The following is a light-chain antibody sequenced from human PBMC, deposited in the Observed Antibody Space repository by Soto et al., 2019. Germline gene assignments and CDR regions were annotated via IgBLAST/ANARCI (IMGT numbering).Light chain of an antibody. Sequence: IVLTQSPATLSLSPGERATLSCRASQSVSRFLAWYQQKPGQAPRLLMYDASNRATGVPARFSGSGSGTDFTLTISSLEPEDFAFYFCQQRSNWPSTFGGGTKVELK. CDR1: QSVSRF. CDR2: DAS. CDR3: QQRSNWPST. J-gene: IGKJ4*01. V-gene: IGKV3-11*01.